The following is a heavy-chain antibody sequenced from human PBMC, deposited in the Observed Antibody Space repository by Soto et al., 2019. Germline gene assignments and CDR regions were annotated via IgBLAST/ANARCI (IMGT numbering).Heavy chain of an antibody. J-gene: IGHJ4*02. V-gene: IGHV4-59*01. CDR2: IYYSGST. CDR1: GGSISSYY. CDR3: ARARTNYYDSSGYYDY. Sequence: PSETLSLTCTVSGGSISSYYWSWIRQPPGKGLEWIGYIYYSGSTNYNPSLKSRVTISVDTSKNPFSLKLSSVTAADTAVYYCARARTNYYDSSGYYDYWGQGTLVTVSS. D-gene: IGHD3-22*01.